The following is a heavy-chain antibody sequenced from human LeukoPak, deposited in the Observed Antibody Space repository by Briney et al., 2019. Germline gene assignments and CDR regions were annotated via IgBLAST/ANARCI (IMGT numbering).Heavy chain of an antibody. CDR1: GGSLSSGGYS. CDR3: ARDRGDGYFDY. V-gene: IGHV4-30-2*01. D-gene: IGHD7-27*01. CDR2: IYHSGST. Sequence: SQTLSLTCAVSGGSLSSGGYSWSWIRQPPGKGLEWIGYIYHSGSTYYNPSLKSRVTISVDRSKNQFSLKLSSVTAADTAVYYCARDRGDGYFDYWGQGTLVTVSS. J-gene: IGHJ4*02.